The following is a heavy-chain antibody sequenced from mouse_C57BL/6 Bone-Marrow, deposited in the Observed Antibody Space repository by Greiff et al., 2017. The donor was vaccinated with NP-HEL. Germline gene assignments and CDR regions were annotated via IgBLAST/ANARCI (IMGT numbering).Heavy chain of an antibody. J-gene: IGHJ4*01. D-gene: IGHD2-12*01. V-gene: IGHV5-2*03. CDR1: EYEFPSHD. Sequence: DVMLVESGGGLVQPGESLKLSCESNEYEFPSHDMSWVRKTPEKRLELVAAINSDGGSTYYPDTMERRFIISRDNTKKTLYLQMSSLRPEDTALYYCARRLRQGYYYAMDYWGQGTSVTVSS. CDR3: ARRLRQGYYYAMDY. CDR2: INSDGGST.